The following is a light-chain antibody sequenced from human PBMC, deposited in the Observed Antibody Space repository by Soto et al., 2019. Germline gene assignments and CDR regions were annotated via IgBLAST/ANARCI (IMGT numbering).Light chain of an antibody. V-gene: IGLV4-60*03. CDR2: LEGSGSY. CDR1: SGHSSYI. CDR3: ETWDSNTRV. Sequence: QSVLTQSSSASASLGSSVKLTCTLSSGHSSYIIAWHQQQPRKAPRYLMKLEGSGSYNKGSGVPDRFSGSSSGTDRYLTISNLQSEDEADYYCETWDSNTRVFGTGTKLTVL. J-gene: IGLJ1*01.